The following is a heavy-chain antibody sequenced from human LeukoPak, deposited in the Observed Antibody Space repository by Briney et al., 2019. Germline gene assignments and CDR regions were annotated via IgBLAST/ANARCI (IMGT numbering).Heavy chain of an antibody. J-gene: IGHJ4*02. CDR1: GYTFTGYY. V-gene: IGHV1-2*02. Sequence: ASVKVSCKASGYTFTGYYMHWVRQAPGQGLEWMGWINPNSGGTNYAQKFQGRVTMTRDTSISTAYMELSRLRSDDTAVYYCARGPYGVAVAGIFDYWGQGTLVTVSS. D-gene: IGHD6-19*01. CDR3: ARGPYGVAVAGIFDY. CDR2: INPNSGGT.